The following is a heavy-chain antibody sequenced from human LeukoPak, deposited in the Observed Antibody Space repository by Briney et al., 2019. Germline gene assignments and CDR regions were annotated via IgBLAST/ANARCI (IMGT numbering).Heavy chain of an antibody. CDR2: IYYSGST. CDR3: ARGTMIDTHFDY. Sequence: SETLSLTCTVSGGSISSSSYYWGWIRQPPGKGLEWIGSIYYSGSTYYNPSLKSRVTISVDTSKNQFSLKLSSVTAADTAVYYCARGTMIDTHFDYWGQGTLVTVSS. D-gene: IGHD3-22*01. V-gene: IGHV4-39*07. J-gene: IGHJ4*02. CDR1: GGSISSSSYY.